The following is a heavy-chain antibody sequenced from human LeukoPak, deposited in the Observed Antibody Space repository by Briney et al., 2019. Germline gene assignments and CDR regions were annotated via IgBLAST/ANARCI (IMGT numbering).Heavy chain of an antibody. CDR3: ASRSPSYSSGWYGAFDI. V-gene: IGHV1-69*05. CDR1: GGTFSSYA. J-gene: IGHJ3*02. CDR2: IIPIFGTA. D-gene: IGHD6-19*01. Sequence: SVKVSCKASGGTFSSYAISWVRQAPGQGLEWMGRIIPIFGTANYAQKFQGRVTITTDESTSTAYMELSSLRSEDTAVYYCASRSPSYSSGWYGAFDIWSQGTMVTVSS.